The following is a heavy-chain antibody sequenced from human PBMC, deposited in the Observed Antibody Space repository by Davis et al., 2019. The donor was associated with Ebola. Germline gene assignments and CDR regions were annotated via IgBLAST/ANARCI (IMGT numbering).Heavy chain of an antibody. CDR3: AKGTVQGSFDY. CDR1: GFTFSSYA. J-gene: IGHJ4*02. D-gene: IGHD3-10*01. V-gene: IGHV3-23*01. CDR2: ISGSGGST. Sequence: GESLKISCAASGFTFSSYAVSWVRQAPGKGLEWVSAISGSGGSTYYADSVKGRFTISRDNSKNTLYLQMNSLRAEDTAVYYCAKGTVQGSFDYWGQGTLVTVSS.